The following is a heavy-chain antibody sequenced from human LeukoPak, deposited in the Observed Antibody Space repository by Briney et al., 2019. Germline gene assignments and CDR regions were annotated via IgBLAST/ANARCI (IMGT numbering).Heavy chain of an antibody. CDR3: ARPYSSSSRDAFDI. D-gene: IGHD6-6*01. J-gene: IGHJ3*02. V-gene: IGHV4-39*01. Sequence: SETLSLTCTVSGGSISSSSYYWGWLRQTPGTGLEWNGSNYYSGSTYYHPSLNSRVTISVDTSKILFSLKLSSVTAADTAVYYCARPYSSSSRDAFDIWGQGTMVTVSS. CDR1: GGSISSSSYY. CDR2: NYYSGST.